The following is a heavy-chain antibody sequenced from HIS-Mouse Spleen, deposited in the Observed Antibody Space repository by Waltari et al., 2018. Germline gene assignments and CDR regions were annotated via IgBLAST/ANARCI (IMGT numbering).Heavy chain of an antibody. D-gene: IGHD6-13*01. CDR2: IYYSEGT. V-gene: IGHV4-39*07. CDR3: AREIPYSSSWYDWYFDL. J-gene: IGHJ2*01. CDR1: GGSISSSSYY. Sequence: QLQLQESGPGLVKPSETLSLTCTVSGGSISSSSYYWGWIRQPPGKGLEWIGSIYYSEGTYYDPSLKSRVTISVDTCKNQLSLKLSSVTAADTAVYYCAREIPYSSSWYDWYFDLWGRGTLVTVSS.